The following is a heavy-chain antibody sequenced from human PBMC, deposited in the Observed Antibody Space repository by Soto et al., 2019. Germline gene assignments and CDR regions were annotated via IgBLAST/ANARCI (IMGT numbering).Heavy chain of an antibody. D-gene: IGHD5-12*01. CDR3: ARDLRGVATIFDY. V-gene: IGHV1-2*02. Sequence: VKVSCKASGYTFTGYYMHWVRQAPGQGLEWMGWINPNSGGTNYAQKFQGRVTMTRDTSISTAYMELSRLRSDDTAVYYCARDLRGVATIFDYWGQGTLVTVSS. J-gene: IGHJ4*02. CDR2: INPNSGGT. CDR1: GYTFTGYY.